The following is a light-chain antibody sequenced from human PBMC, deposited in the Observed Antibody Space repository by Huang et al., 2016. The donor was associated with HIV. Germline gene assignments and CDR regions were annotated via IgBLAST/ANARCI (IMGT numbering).Light chain of an antibody. CDR2: GAS. CDR1: QNIGNY. J-gene: IGKJ4*01. CDR3: QQRGNWPLT. Sequence: EIVLTQSPAILSLSPGERATLSCGARQNIGNYLGWYQHKPGRAPRLLIYGASNRATGIPARFSATGSGTNFTLIINSLEPDDLAVYYCQQRGNWPLTFGGGTKVDI. V-gene: IGKV3-11*01.